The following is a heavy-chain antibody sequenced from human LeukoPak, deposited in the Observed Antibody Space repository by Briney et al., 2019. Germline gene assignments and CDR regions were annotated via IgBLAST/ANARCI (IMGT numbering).Heavy chain of an antibody. D-gene: IGHD5-18*01. J-gene: IGHJ4*02. V-gene: IGHV3-21*04. CDR2: ISRRSSYI. CDR1: GFTFSSHS. Sequence: PGGSLSLSCAASGFTFSSHSTNWDPQAPGKGLERDSSISRRSSYIYYADSVTGRLTTSRDNATNSLYLQMNSLRPEDTAVYYCAKDHTLVSYPPAYSGQGTLVTVSS. CDR3: AKDHTLVSYPPAY.